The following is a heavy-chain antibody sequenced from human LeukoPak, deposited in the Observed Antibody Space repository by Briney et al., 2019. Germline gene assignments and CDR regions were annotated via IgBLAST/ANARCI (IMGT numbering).Heavy chain of an antibody. Sequence: GGSLRLSCAASGFTFRRYDMSWVSQAPGKGLEWVSAISGNGDSTYYVDSVKGRFTISRDNSKNTLYLQMNSLRAEDTAVYYCALHCSGGSCYSMGGAFDIWGQGTVVTVSS. V-gene: IGHV3-23*01. CDR1: GFTFRRYD. CDR3: ALHCSGGSCYSMGGAFDI. J-gene: IGHJ3*02. CDR2: ISGNGDST. D-gene: IGHD2-15*01.